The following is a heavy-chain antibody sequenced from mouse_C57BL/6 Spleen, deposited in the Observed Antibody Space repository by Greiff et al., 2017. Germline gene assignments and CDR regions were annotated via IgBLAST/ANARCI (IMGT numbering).Heavy chain of an antibody. J-gene: IGHJ3*01. D-gene: IGHD6-1*01. Sequence: VQLKESGPELVKPGASVKIPCKASGYTFTDYNMDWVKQSHGKSLEWIGDINPNNGGTIYNQKFKGKATLTVDKSSSTAYMELRSLTSEDTAVYYCARSSLWFAYWGQGTLVTVSA. CDR2: INPNNGGT. CDR3: ARSSLWFAY. CDR1: GYTFTDYN. V-gene: IGHV1-18*01.